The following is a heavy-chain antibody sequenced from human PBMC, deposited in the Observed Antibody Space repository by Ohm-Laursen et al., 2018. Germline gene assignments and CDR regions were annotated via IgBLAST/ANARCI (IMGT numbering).Heavy chain of an antibody. V-gene: IGHV3-23*01. Sequence: SLRLSCTASGFTFRNYGMHWVRQAPGKGLEWVSGLRGSDGSTDYADSVKGRFTISRDNSKNTLYLQMNSLRAEDTAVYYCAKGTTDVDYWGQGTLVTVSS. CDR2: LRGSDGST. CDR3: AKGTTDVDY. D-gene: IGHD1-1*01. CDR1: GFTFRNYG. J-gene: IGHJ4*02.